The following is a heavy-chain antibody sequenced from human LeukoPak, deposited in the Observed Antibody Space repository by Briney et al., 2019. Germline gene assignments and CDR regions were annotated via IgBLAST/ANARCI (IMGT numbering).Heavy chain of an antibody. CDR2: ISAYNGNT. V-gene: IGHV1-18*01. Sequence: ASVKVSCKASGYAFTSYGISWVRQAPGQGLEWMGWISAYNGNTNYAQKLQGRVTMTTDTSTSTAYMELRSLRSDDTAVYYCARDQYSSSWYVGDYWGQGTLVTVSS. CDR1: GYAFTSYG. J-gene: IGHJ4*02. D-gene: IGHD6-13*01. CDR3: ARDQYSSSWYVGDY.